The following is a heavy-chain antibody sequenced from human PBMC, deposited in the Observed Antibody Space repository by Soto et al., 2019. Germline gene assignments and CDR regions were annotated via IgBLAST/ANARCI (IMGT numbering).Heavy chain of an antibody. V-gene: IGHV3-33*01. CDR3: ARVWPRHSYGTDY. CDR2: IWYDGSNK. J-gene: IGHJ4*02. CDR1: GFTFSSYG. Sequence: GGSLRLSCAASGFTFSSYGMHWVRQAPGKGLEWVAVIWYDGSNKYYADSVKGRFTISRDNSKNTLYLQMNSLRAEDTAVYYCARVWPRHSYGTDYWGQGTLVTVSS. D-gene: IGHD5-18*01.